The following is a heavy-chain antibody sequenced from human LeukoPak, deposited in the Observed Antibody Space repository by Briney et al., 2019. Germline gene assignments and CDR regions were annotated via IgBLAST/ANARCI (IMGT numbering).Heavy chain of an antibody. CDR2: INPNSGVT. CDR3: ARGLSSSWRFDY. D-gene: IGHD6-13*01. CDR1: GYTFTGYY. Sequence: ASVKVSCKASGYTFTGYYVHWVRQAPGQGLEWMGRINPNSGVTNYAQKFQGRVTMTRDTSISTAYMELSRPISDDTAIYYCARGLSSSWRFDYWGQGTLVTVSS. J-gene: IGHJ4*02. V-gene: IGHV1-2*06.